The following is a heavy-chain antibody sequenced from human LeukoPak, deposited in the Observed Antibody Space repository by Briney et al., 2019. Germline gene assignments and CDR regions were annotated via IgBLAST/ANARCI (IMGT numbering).Heavy chain of an antibody. D-gene: IGHD3-10*01. CDR1: GFTFSTYI. Sequence: GGSLRLSCAASGFTFSTYIMNWVRQAPGKGLEWVSSISSGSSYIYYADSVKGRFTISRDNAKDSLYLQMNSLRAEDTAVYYCARAYGSGSYYRGSDSWGQGTLVTVSS. V-gene: IGHV3-21*01. CDR2: ISSGSSYI. CDR3: ARAYGSGSYYRGSDS. J-gene: IGHJ4*02.